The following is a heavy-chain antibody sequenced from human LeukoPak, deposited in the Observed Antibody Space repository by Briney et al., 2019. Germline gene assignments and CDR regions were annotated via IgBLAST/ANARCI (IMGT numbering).Heavy chain of an antibody. CDR2: IYYSGST. V-gene: IGHV4-61*01. CDR3: ARRHTYYYDSSGYPLDAFDI. CDR1: GDSVSSGTYY. D-gene: IGHD3-22*01. J-gene: IGHJ3*02. Sequence: SETLSLTCTVSGDSVSSGTYYWGWIRQPPGKGLEWIAYIYYSGSTNYNPSLKSRVTISVDTSKNQFSLKLSSVTAADTAVYYCARRHTYYYDSSGYPLDAFDIWGQGTMVTVSS.